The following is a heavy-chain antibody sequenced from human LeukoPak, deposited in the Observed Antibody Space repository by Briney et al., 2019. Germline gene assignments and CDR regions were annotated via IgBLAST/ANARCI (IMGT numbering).Heavy chain of an antibody. V-gene: IGHV1-18*01. J-gene: IGHJ6*02. CDR1: GYTFTSNG. Sequence: ASVKVSCKASGYTFTSNGISWVRQAPGQGLEWMGWISTNNGDTKYGKKFQGRVIMTADKSTSTAYMELKSLTSEDTAVYYCARDLTGDYGMDVWGQGTTVTVSS. D-gene: IGHD7-27*01. CDR3: ARDLTGDYGMDV. CDR2: ISTNNGDT.